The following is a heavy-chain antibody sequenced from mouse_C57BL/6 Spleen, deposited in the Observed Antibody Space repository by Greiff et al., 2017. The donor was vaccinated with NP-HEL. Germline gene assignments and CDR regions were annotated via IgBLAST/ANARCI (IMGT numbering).Heavy chain of an antibody. Sequence: EVNLVESGGGLVQPGGSLKLSCAASGFTFSDYYMYWVRQTPEKRLEWVAYISNGGGSTYYPDTVKGRFTISRDNAKNTLYLQMSRLKSEDTAMYYCARHLYDYTGDAMDYWGQGTSVTVSS. CDR3: ARHLYDYTGDAMDY. J-gene: IGHJ4*01. V-gene: IGHV5-12*01. CDR1: GFTFSDYY. CDR2: ISNGGGST. D-gene: IGHD2-4*01.